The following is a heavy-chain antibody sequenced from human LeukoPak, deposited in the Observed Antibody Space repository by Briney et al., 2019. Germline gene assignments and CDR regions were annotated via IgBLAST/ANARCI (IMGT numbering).Heavy chain of an antibody. J-gene: IGHJ4*02. CDR1: GDSIDSYY. Sequence: SETLSLTCTVSGDSIDSYYWSWIRQPPGEGLEWIGYIYYRGTTSYNPFLKSRVTISVDTSKNQFSLKLNSATAADTAVYYCARLPRYGGYDHFDYWGQGILVIVSS. D-gene: IGHD5-12*01. CDR2: IYYRGTT. CDR3: ARLPRYGGYDHFDY. V-gene: IGHV4-59*12.